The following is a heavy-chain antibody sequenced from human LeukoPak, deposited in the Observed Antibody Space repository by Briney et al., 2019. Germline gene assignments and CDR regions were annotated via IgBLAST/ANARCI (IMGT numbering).Heavy chain of an antibody. CDR1: GFTFSNYA. Sequence: GGSLRLSCVASGFTFSNYAMNWVRQAPGKGLEWVASIKHDGSEKYYVDSVRVRFTISRDNTMNSLYLQMSSLRAEDTAVYYCATDRGWRTSGYYLYYFEYWGQGTLVTYSS. CDR2: IKHDGSEK. D-gene: IGHD3-3*01. CDR3: ATDRGWRTSGYYLYYFEY. V-gene: IGHV3-7*01. J-gene: IGHJ4*02.